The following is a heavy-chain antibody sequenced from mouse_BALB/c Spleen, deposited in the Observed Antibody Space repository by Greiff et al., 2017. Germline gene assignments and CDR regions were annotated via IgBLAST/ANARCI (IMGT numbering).Heavy chain of an antibody. CDR1: GFSLTGYG. J-gene: IGHJ3*01. D-gene: IGHD1-1*01. CDR2: IWGDGST. V-gene: IGHV2-6-7*01. CDR3: ARDQGYGSSHRAWFAY. Sequence: VKLMESGPGLVAPSQSLSLTCTVSGFSLTGYGVNWVRQPPGKGLEWLGMIWGDGSTDYNSALKSRLSISKDNSKSQVFLKMNSLQTDDTARYYCARDQGYGSSHRAWFAYWGQGTLVTVSA.